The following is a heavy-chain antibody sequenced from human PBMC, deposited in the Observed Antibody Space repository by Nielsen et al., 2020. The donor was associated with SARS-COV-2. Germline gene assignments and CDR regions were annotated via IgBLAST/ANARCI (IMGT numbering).Heavy chain of an antibody. V-gene: IGHV4-61*01. CDR1: GGSVNSGSHY. Sequence: SKTLSLTCTVSGGSVNSGSHYWSWIRQPPGKGLEWIGYIFYAGSTNYNPSLKSRVTISVDTSKNQFSLKLSSVTAADTAVYYCARSHTAPGGRDYYYGMDVWGQGTTVTVSS. D-gene: IGHD5-18*01. CDR2: IFYAGST. CDR3: ARSHTAPGGRDYYYGMDV. J-gene: IGHJ6*02.